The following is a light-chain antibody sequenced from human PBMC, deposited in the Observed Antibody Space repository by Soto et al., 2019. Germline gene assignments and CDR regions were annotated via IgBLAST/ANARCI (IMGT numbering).Light chain of an antibody. Sequence: QSVLTQPPSVSGSPGQSVTISCTGTSSDVAIYNYISWYQQHPGEAPKLMIHDVSERPSGVPDRFSGSKSGNTASLTISGLQAEDEADYYCCSYAGSYTFARNVFGTGTKVTV. CDR1: SSDVAIYNY. CDR2: DVS. CDR3: CSYAGSYTFARNV. V-gene: IGLV2-11*01. J-gene: IGLJ1*01.